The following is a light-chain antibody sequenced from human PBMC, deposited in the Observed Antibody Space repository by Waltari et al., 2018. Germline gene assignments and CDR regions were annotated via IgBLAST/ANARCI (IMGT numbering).Light chain of an antibody. CDR2: AAS. J-gene: IGKJ4*01. Sequence: DIQMTQSPSSLSASVGDRVTITCRASQGISNSLAWYQQKPGKAPKLLLYAASRLENGVPFRVSGSGSGTDYNLTISSLQPEDFATYDCQQYYSIALNFGGGTKVEIK. V-gene: IGKV1-NL1*01. CDR3: QQYYSIALN. CDR1: QGISNS.